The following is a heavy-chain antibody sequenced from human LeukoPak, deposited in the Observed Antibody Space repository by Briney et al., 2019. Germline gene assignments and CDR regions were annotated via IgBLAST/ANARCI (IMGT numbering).Heavy chain of an antibody. CDR2: ISWNSGSI. Sequence: GGSLRLSCAASGFTFSSYAMHWVRQAPGKGLGWVSGISWNSGSIGYADSVKGRFTISRDNAKNSLYLQMNSLRAEDMALYYCAKDKTGYSSSYYFDYWGQGTLVTVSS. CDR1: GFTFSSYA. CDR3: AKDKTGYSSSYYFDY. D-gene: IGHD3-9*01. J-gene: IGHJ4*02. V-gene: IGHV3-9*03.